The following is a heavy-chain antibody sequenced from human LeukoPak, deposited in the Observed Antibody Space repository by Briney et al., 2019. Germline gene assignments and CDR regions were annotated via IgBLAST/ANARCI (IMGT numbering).Heavy chain of an antibody. D-gene: IGHD6-19*01. V-gene: IGHV4-61*02. CDR2: IYTSGST. CDR1: GGSISSGSYY. CDR3: AREVAVAGTDYYGMDV. J-gene: IGHJ6*02. Sequence: SQILSLTCTVSGGSISSGSYYWSWIRQPAGKGLEWIGRIYTSGSTNYDPSLKSRVTISVDTSKNQFSLKLSSVTAADTAVYYCAREVAVAGTDYYGMDVWGQGTTVTVSS.